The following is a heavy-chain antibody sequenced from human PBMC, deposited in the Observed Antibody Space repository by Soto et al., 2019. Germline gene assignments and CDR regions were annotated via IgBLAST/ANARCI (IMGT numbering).Heavy chain of an antibody. V-gene: IGHV3-74*01. CDR1: GFTFSSYW. Sequence: PGGSLRLSCAASGFTFSSYWMHWLRQAPGKGLVWVSRINSDGSSTSYADSVKGRFTISRDNAKNTLYLQMNSLRAEDTAVYYCAKGSSGWSHDDYWGQRTLVTVSS. D-gene: IGHD6-19*01. CDR2: INSDGSST. CDR3: AKGSSGWSHDDY. J-gene: IGHJ4*02.